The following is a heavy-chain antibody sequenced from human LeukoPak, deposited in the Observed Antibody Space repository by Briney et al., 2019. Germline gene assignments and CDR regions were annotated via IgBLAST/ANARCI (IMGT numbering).Heavy chain of an antibody. V-gene: IGHV4-59*13. CDR3: ARKKFIAAGGFDP. D-gene: IGHD6-6*01. Sequence: PSETLSLTCTVSGGAISSYYWFWIRQPPGKGLEWIGYIYYSGSTNYNHSLKSRVTISLDTSKNQFSLKLSSVTAADTAIYYCARKKFIAAGGFDPWGQGTLVTVSS. CDR2: IYYSGST. CDR1: GGAISSYY. J-gene: IGHJ5*02.